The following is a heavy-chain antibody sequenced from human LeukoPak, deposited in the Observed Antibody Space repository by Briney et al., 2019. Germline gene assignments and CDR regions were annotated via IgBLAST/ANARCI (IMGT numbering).Heavy chain of an antibody. CDR3: AKENYYDSSGSRAFDI. Sequence: PGGPLRLSCAASGFTFDDYAMHWVRRAPGKGLEWVSGISWNSGSIGYADSVKGRFTISRDNAKNSLYLQMNSLGAEDTALYYCAKENYYDSSGSRAFDIWGQGTMVTVSS. V-gene: IGHV3-9*01. CDR2: ISWNSGSI. D-gene: IGHD3-22*01. J-gene: IGHJ3*02. CDR1: GFTFDDYA.